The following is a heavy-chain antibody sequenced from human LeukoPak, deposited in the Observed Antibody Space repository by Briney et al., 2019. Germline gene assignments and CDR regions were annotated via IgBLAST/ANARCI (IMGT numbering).Heavy chain of an antibody. CDR2: INPNSGGT. CDR1: GYTFTGYY. Sequence: ASVKVSCKASGYTFTGYYMHWVRQAPGQGLEWMGWINPNSGGTNYAQKFQGRVTMTRDTSISTAHMELSRLRSDDTAVYYCARILDFAMYYFDYWGQGTLVTVSS. CDR3: ARILDFAMYYFDY. J-gene: IGHJ4*02. V-gene: IGHV1-2*02. D-gene: IGHD3/OR15-3a*01.